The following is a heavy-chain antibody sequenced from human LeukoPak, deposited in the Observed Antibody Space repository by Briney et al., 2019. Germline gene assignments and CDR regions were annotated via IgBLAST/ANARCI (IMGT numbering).Heavy chain of an antibody. CDR2: INHSGST. V-gene: IGHV4-34*01. Sequence: TSETLSLTCAVYGGSFSGYYWSWIRQPPGKGLEWIGEINHSGSTNYNPSLKSRVTISVDTSKNQFSLKLSSVTAADTAVYYCARDLGYSSGWLDAFDIWGQGTMVTVSS. CDR1: GGSFSGYY. J-gene: IGHJ3*02. D-gene: IGHD6-19*01. CDR3: ARDLGYSSGWLDAFDI.